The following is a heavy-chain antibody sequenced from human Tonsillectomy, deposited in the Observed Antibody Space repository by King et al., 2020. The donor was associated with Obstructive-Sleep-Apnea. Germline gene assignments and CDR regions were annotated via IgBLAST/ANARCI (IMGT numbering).Heavy chain of an antibody. CDR3: SREDSGSDYFDY. D-gene: IGHD5-12*01. J-gene: IGHJ4*02. V-gene: IGHV3-21*06. Sequence: VQLVESGGGLVRPGGSLRVSCAASGFTFTTYNMNCVRRAPGKGLEWVSSITRSSNIYYADSVKGRFTISGDYAKNSVYLHMYSLRAEDTAVYYCSREDSGSDYFDYWGQGTLVTVS. CDR2: ITRSSNI. CDR1: GFTFTTYN.